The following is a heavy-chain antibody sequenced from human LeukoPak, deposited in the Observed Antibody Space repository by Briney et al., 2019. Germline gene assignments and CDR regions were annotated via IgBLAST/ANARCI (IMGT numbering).Heavy chain of an antibody. CDR1: GYTFTSYC. D-gene: IGHD4-17*01. V-gene: IGHV1-46*01. Sequence: ASVKVSCKASGYTFTSYCMHWVRQAPGQGLEWMGIINPSGGSTSYAQKFQGRVTMTRDTSTSTVYMELSSLRSEDTAVYYCARAAYYGDYDYYYYGMDVWGQGTTVTVSS. CDR3: ARAAYYGDYDYYYYGMDV. J-gene: IGHJ6*02. CDR2: INPSGGST.